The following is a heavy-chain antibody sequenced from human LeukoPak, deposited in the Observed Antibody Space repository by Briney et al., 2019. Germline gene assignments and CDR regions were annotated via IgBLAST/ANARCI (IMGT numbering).Heavy chain of an antibody. CDR3: AGQSRDGDYIAKLFDY. D-gene: IGHD4-17*01. CDR1: GGSLSNYY. V-gene: IGHV4-59*08. Sequence: SETLSLTCTVSGGSLSNYYWSWIRQPPGKGLEWIGYIYYSGSINHNHSLKSRVTISVDMSKHQFSLQLSSVTAADTAVHYCAGQSRDGDYIAKLFDYWGQGNLVTVSS. J-gene: IGHJ4*02. CDR2: IYYSGSI.